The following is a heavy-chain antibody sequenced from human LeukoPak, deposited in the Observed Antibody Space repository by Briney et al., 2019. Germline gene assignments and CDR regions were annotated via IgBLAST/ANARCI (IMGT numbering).Heavy chain of an antibody. CDR2: ISSGGSTI. CDR1: GFTFSSYE. CDR3: AWGRSKRIDY. J-gene: IGHJ4*02. Sequence: GRALRLSCDASGFTFSSYEMSWVRQATGKGLEWVSYISSGGSTIYYADSLKGRFTIPRDNAKNSLYLQINGLRAEDTAVYYCAWGRSKRIDYWGQGTLVTVSS. V-gene: IGHV3-48*03. D-gene: IGHD7-27*01.